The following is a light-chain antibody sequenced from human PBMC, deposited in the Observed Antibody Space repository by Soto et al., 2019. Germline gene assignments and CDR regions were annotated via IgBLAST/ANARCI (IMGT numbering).Light chain of an antibody. CDR1: QSVSSY. J-gene: IGKJ2*01. CDR3: QQRSNWPT. V-gene: IGKV3-11*01. CDR2: DAS. Sequence: EIVLTQSPATLSLSPGERATISCRASQSVSSYLAWYQQKPGQAPRLLIYDASNRATGIPARFSGSGSGTDFTLTISSLEPEDFEVYYCQQRSNWPTFGQGTKLEIK.